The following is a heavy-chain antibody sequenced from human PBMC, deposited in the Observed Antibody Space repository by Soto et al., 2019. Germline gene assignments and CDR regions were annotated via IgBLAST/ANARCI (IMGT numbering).Heavy chain of an antibody. V-gene: IGHV4-34*01. Sequence: SETLSLTCAVYGGSFSGYYWSWIRQPPGKGLEWIGEINHSGSTNYNPSLKSRVTISVDTSKNQFSLKLSSVTAADTAVYYCARVGGSSSSHNYYYMDVWGKGTTVTVSS. CDR1: GGSFSGYY. CDR2: INHSGST. J-gene: IGHJ6*03. CDR3: ARVGGSSSSHNYYYMDV. D-gene: IGHD6-6*01.